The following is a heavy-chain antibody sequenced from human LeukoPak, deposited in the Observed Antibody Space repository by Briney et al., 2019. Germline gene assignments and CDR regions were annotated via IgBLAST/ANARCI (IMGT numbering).Heavy chain of an antibody. CDR1: GGSFSGYY. Sequence: SETLSLTCAVYGGSFSGYYWSWIRQPPGKGLEWIGETNHSGSTNYNPSLKSRVTISVETSKNQFSLKLNSVTAADTAVYYCARGDWNYGEGYFDYWGQGTLVTVSS. D-gene: IGHD1-7*01. CDR3: ARGDWNYGEGYFDY. CDR2: TNHSGST. V-gene: IGHV4-34*01. J-gene: IGHJ4*02.